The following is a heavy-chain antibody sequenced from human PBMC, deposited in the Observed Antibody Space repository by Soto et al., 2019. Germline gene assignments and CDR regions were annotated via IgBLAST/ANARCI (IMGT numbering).Heavy chain of an antibody. CDR1: GYTFTSYA. D-gene: IGHD6-6*01. V-gene: IGHV1-3*01. Sequence: QVQLVQSGAEVKKPGASVKVSCKASGYTFTSYARHWVRQAPGQRLEWMGWINAGNGNTKYSQKFQGRVTITRDTSASTAYMELSSLRSEDTAVYYCARAGSSIAARRYYYYGMDVWGQGTTVTVSS. J-gene: IGHJ6*02. CDR2: INAGNGNT. CDR3: ARAGSSIAARRYYYYGMDV.